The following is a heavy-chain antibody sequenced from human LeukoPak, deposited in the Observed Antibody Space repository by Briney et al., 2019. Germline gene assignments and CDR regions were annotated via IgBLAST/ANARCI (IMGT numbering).Heavy chain of an antibody. V-gene: IGHV3-74*01. J-gene: IGHJ4*02. D-gene: IGHD3-3*01. CDR2: INSDGSST. CDR3: ARDDFWSGYDY. Sequence: PGGSLRLSCAASGFTFSSYWMHWVRQAPGKGLVGVSRINSDGSSTSYADSGKGRFTISRDKAKNTLYLQMNSLRAEDTAVYYCARDDFWSGYDYWGQGTLVTVSS. CDR1: GFTFSSYW.